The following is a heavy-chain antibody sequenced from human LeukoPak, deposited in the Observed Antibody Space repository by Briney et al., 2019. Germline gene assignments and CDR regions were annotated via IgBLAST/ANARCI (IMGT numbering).Heavy chain of an antibody. CDR1: GVSISTYY. Sequence: SETLSLTCTVSGVSISTYYWSWIRQTAGKGLEWIGYIDYSGSSNYNPSLKSRVTISVDMSKNHFSLKLSSVTAADTAVYYCARATWGYYFDSWGQGTLVTVSS. CDR2: IDYSGSS. D-gene: IGHD7-27*01. CDR3: ARATWGYYFDS. V-gene: IGHV4-59*01. J-gene: IGHJ4*02.